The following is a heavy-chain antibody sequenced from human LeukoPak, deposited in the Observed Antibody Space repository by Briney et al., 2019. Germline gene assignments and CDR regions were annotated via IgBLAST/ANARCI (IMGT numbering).Heavy chain of an antibody. J-gene: IGHJ4*02. D-gene: IGHD3-3*01. CDR1: GGTFSSYA. Sequence: SVKVSCKASGGTFSSYAISWVRPAPGQGLAWMGGIIPIFGTANYAQKFQGRVTITTDESTSTAYMELSSLRSEDTAVYYCARDLGDFGSGYYIGYWGQGTLVTVSS. V-gene: IGHV1-69*05. CDR3: ARDLGDFGSGYYIGY. CDR2: IIPIFGTA.